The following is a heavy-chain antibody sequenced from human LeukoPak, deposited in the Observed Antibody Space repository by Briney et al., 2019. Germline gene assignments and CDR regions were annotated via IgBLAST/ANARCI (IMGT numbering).Heavy chain of an antibody. CDR3: ATGFLLRYFDWLPVETKFDY. V-gene: IGHV1-24*01. J-gene: IGHJ4*02. Sequence: ASVNVSCKVSGYTLTELSMHWVRQAPGKGLEWMGGFDPEDGETIYAQKFQGRVTMTEDTSTDTAYMELSSLRSEDTAVYYCATGFLLRYFDWLPVETKFDYWGQGTLVTVSS. D-gene: IGHD3-9*01. CDR2: FDPEDGET. CDR1: GYTLTELS.